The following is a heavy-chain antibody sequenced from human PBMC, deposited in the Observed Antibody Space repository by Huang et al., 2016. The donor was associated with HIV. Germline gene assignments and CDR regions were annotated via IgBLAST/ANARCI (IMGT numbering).Heavy chain of an antibody. V-gene: IGHV1-69*13. J-gene: IGHJ4*02. CDR3: ARARGYYDSSVSYYFDY. CDR2: IIPICGTA. D-gene: IGHD3-22*01. CDR1: GGTFSSYA. Sequence: QVQLVQSGAEVKKPGSSVKVSCKASGGTFSSYAISGGRQAPGQGLEWMGGIIPICGTANYAQKFQGRVTITADESTSTAYMELSSLRSEDTAVYYCARARGYYDSSVSYYFDYWGQGTLVTVSS.